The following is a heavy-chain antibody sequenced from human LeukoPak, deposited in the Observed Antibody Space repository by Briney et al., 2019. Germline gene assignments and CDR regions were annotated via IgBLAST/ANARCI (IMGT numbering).Heavy chain of an antibody. CDR2: IYPGDSDT. J-gene: IGHJ4*02. CDR3: ARDTSRDFWSGYYIGYFDY. D-gene: IGHD3-3*01. Sequence: KFGESLKISCKGSGYSFTSYWIGWVRQMPGKGLEWMGIIYPGDSDTRYSPSFQGQVTISADKSISTAYLQWSSLKASDTAMYYCARDTSRDFWSGYYIGYFDYWGQGTLVTVSS. V-gene: IGHV5-51*01. CDR1: GYSFTSYW.